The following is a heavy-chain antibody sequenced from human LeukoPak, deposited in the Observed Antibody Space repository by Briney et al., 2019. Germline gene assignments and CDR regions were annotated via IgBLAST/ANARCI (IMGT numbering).Heavy chain of an antibody. D-gene: IGHD2-21*02. CDR2: ISWNSGTI. J-gene: IGHJ4*02. Sequence: QSGGSLRLSCAASEFTFDDYAMHWVRQAPGKCLEWVSGISWNSGTIAYADSVKGRFTISRDNAKNSLYLQMNSLRAEDTAVYYCAKDLGPYCGGDCYNYFDYWGQGTLVTVSS. V-gene: IGHV3-9*01. CDR3: AKDLGPYCGGDCYNYFDY. CDR1: EFTFDDYA.